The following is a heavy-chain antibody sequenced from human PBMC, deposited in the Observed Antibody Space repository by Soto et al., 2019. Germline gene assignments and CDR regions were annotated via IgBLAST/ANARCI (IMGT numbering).Heavy chain of an antibody. CDR3: ASLIGEYSSTRGEIDY. CDR1: GGTFSSYA. V-gene: IGHV1-69*13. J-gene: IGHJ4*02. CDR2: IIPIFGTA. D-gene: IGHD6-6*01. Sequence: ASVKVSCKASGGTFSSYAISWVRQAPGQGLEWMGGIIPIFGTANYAQKFQGRGTITADESTSTASMELSRLRSEDTAVYYCASLIGEYSSTRGEIDYWGQGTLVTVSS.